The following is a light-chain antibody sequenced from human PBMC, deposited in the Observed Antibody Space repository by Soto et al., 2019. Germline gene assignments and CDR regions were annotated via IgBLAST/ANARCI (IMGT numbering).Light chain of an antibody. Sequence: EIVLTQSPGTLSLSPGERATLSCRASQSVSSNNLAWYQQRPGQAPRVVIYGASTRATGIPERFSGSGSGTDFTLNISRLEPDYFEVYYCQQYGSSPLTFGVGTKVDSK. CDR3: QQYGSSPLT. J-gene: IGKJ4*01. CDR2: GAS. CDR1: QSVSSNN. V-gene: IGKV3-20*01.